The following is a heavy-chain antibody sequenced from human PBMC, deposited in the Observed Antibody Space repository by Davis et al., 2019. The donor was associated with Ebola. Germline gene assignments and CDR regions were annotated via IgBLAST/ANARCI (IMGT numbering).Heavy chain of an antibody. CDR1: GGSISSYY. CDR3: ARGDGDYVFYYYGMDV. Sequence: SETLSLTCTVSGGSISSYYWSWIRQPPGKGLEWIGYIYYSGSTNYNPSLKSRVTISVDTSKNQFSLKLSSVTAADTAVYYCARGDGDYVFYYYGMDVWGQGTTVTVSS. CDR2: IYYSGST. V-gene: IGHV4-59*08. J-gene: IGHJ6*02. D-gene: IGHD4-17*01.